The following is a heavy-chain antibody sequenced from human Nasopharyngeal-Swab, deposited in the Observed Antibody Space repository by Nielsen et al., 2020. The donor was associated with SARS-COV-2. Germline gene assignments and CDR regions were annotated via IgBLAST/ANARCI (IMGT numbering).Heavy chain of an antibody. D-gene: IGHD4-17*01. CDR1: GYTFISYG. J-gene: IGHJ4*02. Sequence: ASVKVSCKSSGYTFISYGITWVRQAPGQGLEWMGWISPYNGNTKYAQKFQGRVTMTTDTSTTTAYMELRSLKSDDTAVYYCARGETHRDDYGDYYFDYWGQGTLVTVSS. CDR2: ISPYNGNT. V-gene: IGHV1-18*01. CDR3: ARGETHRDDYGDYYFDY.